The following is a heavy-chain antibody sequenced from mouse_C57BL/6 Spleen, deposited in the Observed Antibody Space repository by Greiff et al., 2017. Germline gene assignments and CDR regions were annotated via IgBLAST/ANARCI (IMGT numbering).Heavy chain of an antibody. V-gene: IGHV1-22*01. CDR2: IIPNNGGT. Sequence: VQLQQSGPELVKPGASVKMSCKASGYTFTDYNMHWVKQSHGRSHVGIGYIIPNNGGTSYNQKFKGKATLTVNTSSSPAYMELRSLTSEDSAVYYCARPLWGLRRSYAMDYWGQGTSVTVSS. CDR3: ARPLWGLRRSYAMDY. CDR1: GYTFTDYN. J-gene: IGHJ4*01. D-gene: IGHD2-4*01.